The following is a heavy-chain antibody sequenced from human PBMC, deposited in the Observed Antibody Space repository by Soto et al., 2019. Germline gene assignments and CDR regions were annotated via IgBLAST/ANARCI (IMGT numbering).Heavy chain of an antibody. D-gene: IGHD1-26*01. Sequence: LRLSCAASGFTFSSYAMRWVRQAPGKGLEWVSAISGSGGSTYYADSVKGRFTISRDNSKNTLYLQMNSLRAEDTAVYYCAKDYSGSYSVTFGYWGQGTLVTVS. J-gene: IGHJ4*02. V-gene: IGHV3-23*01. CDR1: GFTFSSYA. CDR2: ISGSGGST. CDR3: AKDYSGSYSVTFGY.